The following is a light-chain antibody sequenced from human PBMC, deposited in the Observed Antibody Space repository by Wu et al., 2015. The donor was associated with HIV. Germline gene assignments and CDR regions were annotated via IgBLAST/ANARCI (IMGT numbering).Light chain of an antibody. V-gene: IGKV3-15*01. J-gene: IGKJ1*01. Sequence: EIVMTQSPATLSVSPGERATLSCRASQSVSSNLAWYQQKPGQAPRLLIYGASTRATGIPARFSGSGSGTEFTLTISSLQSEDFAAYYCQQYNNFRAFGQGTKVEIK. CDR3: QQYNNFRA. CDR2: GAS. CDR1: QSVSSN.